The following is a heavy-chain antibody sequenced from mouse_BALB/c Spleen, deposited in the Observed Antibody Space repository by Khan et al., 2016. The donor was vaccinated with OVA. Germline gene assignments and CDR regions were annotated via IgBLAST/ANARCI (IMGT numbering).Heavy chain of an antibody. CDR3: ATYGNFYAMDY. Sequence: EVELVESGGGLVQPGGSRKLSCAASGFTFSSFGMHWVRQAPERGLEWVAYISSGSSTIYYADTMKGRFTLSRDNPKNTLFLQMSSLRSEDTAMYYCATYGNFYAMDYWGQGTSVTVSS. V-gene: IGHV5-17*02. CDR1: GFTFSSFG. J-gene: IGHJ4*01. D-gene: IGHD2-1*01. CDR2: ISSGSSTI.